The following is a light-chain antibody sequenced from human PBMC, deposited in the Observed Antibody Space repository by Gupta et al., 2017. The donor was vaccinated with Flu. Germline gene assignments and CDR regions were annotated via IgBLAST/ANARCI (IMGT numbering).Light chain of an antibody. J-gene: IGKJ1*01. CDR2: RVS. V-gene: IGKV2-30*02. CDR1: QSLVHSNGNTY. Sequence: DVVMTQSPLSLPVTLGQPASISCRSSQSLVHSNGNTYLTWFQQRPGQSPRRLIYRVSNRDSGVPDRFSGSGSGTDFTLKISRVEAEDVGVYYCLQGTHWPTFGQGTKEEIK. CDR3: LQGTHWPT.